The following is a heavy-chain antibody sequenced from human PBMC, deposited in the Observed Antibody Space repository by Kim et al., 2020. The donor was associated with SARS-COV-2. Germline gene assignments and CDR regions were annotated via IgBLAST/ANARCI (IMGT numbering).Heavy chain of an antibody. CDR2: GRTT. CDR3: TRSTSGTS. Sequence: GRTTYYADSVKGRFITSRDNAENSRYLQMNSLRAEDSAVYYCTRSTSGTSWGQGTLVTVSS. J-gene: IGHJ5*02. D-gene: IGHD1-26*01. V-gene: IGHV3-48*03.